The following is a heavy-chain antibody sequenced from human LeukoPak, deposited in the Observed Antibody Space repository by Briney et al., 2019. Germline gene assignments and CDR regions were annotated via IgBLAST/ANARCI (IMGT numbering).Heavy chain of an antibody. CDR1: GFTFSNYW. D-gene: IGHD6-13*01. J-gene: IGHJ4*02. CDR2: INSDGSNT. V-gene: IGHV3-74*03. CDR3: ARGGPSSSWFWVD. Sequence: PGGSLRLSCAASGFTFSNYWMHWVRQAPGKGLVWVSHINSDGSNTKYADSVKGRFTISRDNVKNTLYLQMNSLRVEDTAVYYCARGGPSSSWFWVDWGQGTLVTVSS.